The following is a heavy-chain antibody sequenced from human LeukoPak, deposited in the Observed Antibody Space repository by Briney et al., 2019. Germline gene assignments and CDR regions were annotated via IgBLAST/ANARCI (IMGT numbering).Heavy chain of an antibody. CDR3: VRDQDWAFDY. CDR1: GFTFNNYT. V-gene: IGHV3-48*01. Sequence: PGGSLRLSCAASGFTFNNYTMNWVRQAPGKGLEWVSFINTKSKTIYYADSVKGRFTISRDNGKNSLYLQMNSLRAEDTALYYCVRDQDWAFDYWGRGALVTVSS. CDR2: INTKSKTI. J-gene: IGHJ4*02. D-gene: IGHD3-9*01.